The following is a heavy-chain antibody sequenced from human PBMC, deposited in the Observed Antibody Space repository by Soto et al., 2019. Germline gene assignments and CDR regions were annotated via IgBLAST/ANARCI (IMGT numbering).Heavy chain of an antibody. CDR3: TRSESSDTGDH. V-gene: IGHV1-69*01. CDR2: TTPILGTT. D-gene: IGHD3-22*01. J-gene: IGHJ4*02. Sequence: QVQLVQSGAEVKKPGSSVKVSCKASGGTLNTYAINWVRQAPGQGFEWMGWTTPILGTTDYAQKFQGRLTISADEARNTLYMELRSLTSDDTAVYYCTRSESSDTGDHWGQGTLVVVSS. CDR1: GGTLNTYA.